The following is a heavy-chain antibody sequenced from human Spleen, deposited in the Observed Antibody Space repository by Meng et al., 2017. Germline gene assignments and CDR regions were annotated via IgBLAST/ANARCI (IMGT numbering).Heavy chain of an antibody. CDR1: GGSFRGYY. V-gene: IGHV4-34*01. Sequence: SETLSLTCAVYGGSFRGYYWTWLRQFPGKGLEWIGESNQSGTTKYNPSLKSRVSISVDTSKNQFSLKLSSVTAADTAVYYCARDLWELRYKAPFDPWGQGILVTVSS. J-gene: IGHJ5*02. CDR2: SNQSGTT. D-gene: IGHD3-16*01. CDR3: ARDLWELRYKAPFDP.